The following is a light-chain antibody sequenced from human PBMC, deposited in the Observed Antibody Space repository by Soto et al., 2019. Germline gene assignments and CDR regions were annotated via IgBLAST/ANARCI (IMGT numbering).Light chain of an antibody. CDR3: QQYDNLPLT. CDR1: QDIKNY. CDR2: DAS. V-gene: IGKV1-33*01. Sequence: IHITQSPSSLSASVGDRFSVTCQASQDIKNYLNWYQQKSGKAPKLLIYDASDLETGVPSRFSGSGSGTDFTFTINSLQPEDIATYYCQQYDNLPLTFGGGTKVDIK. J-gene: IGKJ4*01.